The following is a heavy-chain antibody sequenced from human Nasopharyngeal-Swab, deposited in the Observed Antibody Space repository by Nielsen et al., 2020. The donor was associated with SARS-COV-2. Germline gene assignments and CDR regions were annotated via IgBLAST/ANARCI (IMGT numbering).Heavy chain of an antibody. CDR1: GFTSSTYW. Sequence: GGSLRLSCAASGFTSSTYWMSWVRQAPGKGLEWVANIKQDGSEKYYVDSVKGRFTISRDNAKNSLYLQMNSLRAEDTAVYYCARSTWSAYLYYFDYWGQGTLVTVSS. D-gene: IGHD3-3*01. CDR2: IKQDGSEK. CDR3: ARSTWSAYLYYFDY. V-gene: IGHV3-7*01. J-gene: IGHJ4*02.